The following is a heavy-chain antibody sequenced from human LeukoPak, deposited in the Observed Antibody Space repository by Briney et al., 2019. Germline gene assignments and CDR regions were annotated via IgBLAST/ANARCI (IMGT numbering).Heavy chain of an antibody. D-gene: IGHD4-17*01. V-gene: IGHV3-7*01. CDR3: ASERGVLRFHFDY. CDR2: IKQDGSEK. Sequence: PGGSLRLSCAASGFTFNRYWMSWVRQAPGKGLEWVANIKQDGSEKYYVDSVKGRFTISRDNAKNSLYLQMNSLRAEDTAVYYCASERGVLRFHFDYWGQGTLVTVSS. J-gene: IGHJ4*02. CDR1: GFTFNRYW.